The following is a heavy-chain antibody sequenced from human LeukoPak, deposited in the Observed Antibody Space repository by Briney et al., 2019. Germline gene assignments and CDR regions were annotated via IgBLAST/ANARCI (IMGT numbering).Heavy chain of an antibody. CDR2: ISSSSSYI. V-gene: IGHV3-21*01. J-gene: IGHJ4*02. CDR3: ARDFVSPTIFGVVIARGGIDY. CDR1: GYSFTSYW. Sequence: GESLKISCKGSGYSFTSYWIGWVRQAPGKGLEWVSSISSSSSYIYYADSVKGRFTISRDNAKNSLYLQMNSLRAEDTAVYYCARDFVSPTIFGVVIARGGIDYWGQGTLVTVSS. D-gene: IGHD3-3*01.